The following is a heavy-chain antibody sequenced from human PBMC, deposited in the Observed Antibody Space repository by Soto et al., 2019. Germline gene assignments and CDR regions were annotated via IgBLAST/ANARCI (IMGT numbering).Heavy chain of an antibody. Sequence: QVQLVESGGGAVQPGTSLRLSCAASGFSFSRFGMHWVRQAPGKGLEWVAVISYDVSNKDYGDSVKGRFTISRDSSKNMLYLQMNSLRAEDTAVYYCARGWLGKYFDYWGQGTLVTVSS. CDR3: ARGWLGKYFDY. CDR2: ISYDVSNK. D-gene: IGHD3-10*01. CDR1: GFSFSRFG. J-gene: IGHJ4*02. V-gene: IGHV3-33*01.